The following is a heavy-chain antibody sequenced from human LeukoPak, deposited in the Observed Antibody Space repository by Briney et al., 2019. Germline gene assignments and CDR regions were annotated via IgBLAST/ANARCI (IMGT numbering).Heavy chain of an antibody. CDR3: ARSNYGGKRWFDP. V-gene: IGHV1-2*02. D-gene: IGHD4-23*01. CDR2: INPNSGGT. Sequence: ASVKVSCKASGYTFTGYYMHWVRQAPGQGLEWMGWINPNSGGTNYAQKFQGRVTMTRDTSINTAYMELSSLRSEDTAVYFCARSNYGGKRWFDPWGQGTLVIVSS. CDR1: GYTFTGYY. J-gene: IGHJ5*02.